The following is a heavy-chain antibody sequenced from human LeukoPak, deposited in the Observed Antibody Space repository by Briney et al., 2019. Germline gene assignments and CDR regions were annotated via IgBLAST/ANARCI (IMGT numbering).Heavy chain of an antibody. J-gene: IGHJ4*02. CDR1: GFTVSSNY. V-gene: IGHV3-53*01. CDR2: IYSGGST. Sequence: PGGSLRLSCAASGFTVSSNYMSWVRQAPGKGLEWVSVIYSGGSTYYADSVKGRFTISRDNSKNTLYLQMNSLRAEDTAVYYCARGRSQAAALFDYWGQGTLVTVSS. CDR3: ARGRSQAAALFDY. D-gene: IGHD6-13*01.